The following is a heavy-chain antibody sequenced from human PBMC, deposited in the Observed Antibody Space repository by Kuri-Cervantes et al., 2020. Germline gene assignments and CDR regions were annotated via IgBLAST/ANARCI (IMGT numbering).Heavy chain of an antibody. D-gene: IGHD3-22*01. CDR2: ISGSGGST. Sequence: GESLKISCAASGFTFSSYAMSWVRQAPGKGLEWVSAISGSGGSTYYADSVKGRFTISRDNSKNTLYLQMNSLRAEDTAVYYCARVRKTYYYDSSGYSYFDYWGQGTLVTVSS. J-gene: IGHJ4*02. V-gene: IGHV3-23*01. CDR3: ARVRKTYYYDSSGYSYFDY. CDR1: GFTFSSYA.